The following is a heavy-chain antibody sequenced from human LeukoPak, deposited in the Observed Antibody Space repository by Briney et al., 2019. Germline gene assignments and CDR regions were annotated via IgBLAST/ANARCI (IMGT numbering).Heavy chain of an antibody. CDR2: ISANNGDT. Sequence: ASVKVSCKASGYTFTSYGISWVRQAPGQGLEWMGWISANNGDTDYPPKLQDRVTMTTDTYTSPAYMELRSLRSDDTAMYYCARESHETREDYWGQGTLVTVSS. D-gene: IGHD1-1*01. V-gene: IGHV1-18*01. J-gene: IGHJ4*02. CDR1: GYTFTSYG. CDR3: ARESHETREDY.